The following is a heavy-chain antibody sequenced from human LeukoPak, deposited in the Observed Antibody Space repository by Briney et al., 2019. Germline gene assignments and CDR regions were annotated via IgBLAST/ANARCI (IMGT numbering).Heavy chain of an antibody. J-gene: IGHJ4*02. CDR1: GFTFSSYA. D-gene: IGHD3-22*01. V-gene: IGHV3-23*01. CDR2: ISSSGGGT. CDR3: AKAYYYDSSGYYYLIFDY. Sequence: GGSLRLSCAAFGFTFSSYAMSWVRQAPAKGLEWVSAISSSGGGTYYADSVKGRFTISRDNSKNTLYLQMNSLRAEDTAIYYCAKAYYYDSSGYYYLIFDYWGQGTLVTVSS.